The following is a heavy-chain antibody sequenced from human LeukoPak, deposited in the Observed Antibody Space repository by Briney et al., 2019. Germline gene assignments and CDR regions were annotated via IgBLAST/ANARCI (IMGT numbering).Heavy chain of an antibody. CDR3: AKDGYSYGPKNFDY. V-gene: IGHV3-74*01. Sequence: GGSLRLSCAASRFTFSRYWMHWVRQAPGKGLVWVSRINSDGISTSYADSVKGRFTISRDNAKNTLYLQMNSLRAEDTALYYCAKDGYSYGPKNFDYWGQGTLVTVSS. CDR1: RFTFSRYW. D-gene: IGHD5-18*01. J-gene: IGHJ4*02. CDR2: INSDGIST.